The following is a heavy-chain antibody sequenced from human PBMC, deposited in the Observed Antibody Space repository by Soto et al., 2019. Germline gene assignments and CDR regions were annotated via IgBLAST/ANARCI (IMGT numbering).Heavy chain of an antibody. V-gene: IGHV4-31*03. J-gene: IGHJ6*02. D-gene: IGHD4-17*01. CDR2: IYYSGST. CDR1: GGSIGSGGYY. CDR3: ARDRRVYGDPNYYGMDV. Sequence: QVPLQESGPGLVKPSQTLSLTCTVSGGSIGSGGYYWSWIRQHPGKGLEWIGYIYYSGSTYYNPSLKSRVTISVDTSKNQFSLKLSSVTAADTAVYYCARDRRVYGDPNYYGMDVWGQGTTVTVSS.